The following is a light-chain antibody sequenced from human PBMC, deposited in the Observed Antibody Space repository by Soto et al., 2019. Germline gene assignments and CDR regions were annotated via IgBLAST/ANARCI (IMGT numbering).Light chain of an antibody. CDR3: QQYNSYSIT. V-gene: IGKV1-5*03. J-gene: IGKJ5*01. Sequence: DIQMTQSPSTLSASVGDRVTITCRASQSISSWLAWYQQKPGKAPKLLIYKASSLESGVPSRFSGSGSGTEFTLTISSLQRDDFATYYCQQYNSYSITFGQGTRLEIK. CDR1: QSISSW. CDR2: KAS.